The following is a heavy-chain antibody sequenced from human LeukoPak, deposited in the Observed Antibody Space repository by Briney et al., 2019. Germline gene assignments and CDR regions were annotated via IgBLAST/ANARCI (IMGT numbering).Heavy chain of an antibody. D-gene: IGHD2-15*01. CDR2: IYYSGST. J-gene: IGHJ4*02. Sequence: PSETLSLTCTVSGGSISSSSYYWGWIRQPPGKGLEWIGSIYYSGSTYYNPSLKSRVTISVDTSKNQFSLKLSSVTAADTAVYYCARAPQYCSGGSCYSFVFDYWGQGTLVTVSS. V-gene: IGHV4-39*07. CDR1: GGSISSSSYY. CDR3: ARAPQYCSGGSCYSFVFDY.